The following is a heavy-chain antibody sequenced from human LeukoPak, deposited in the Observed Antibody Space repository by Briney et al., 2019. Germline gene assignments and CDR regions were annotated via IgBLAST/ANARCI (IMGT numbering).Heavy chain of an antibody. CDR1: GFTFSIDG. CDR2: IWYDAGNK. CDR3: ASASSYGSSGSCFRNN. Sequence: RGSLRLSCAPSGFTFSIDGMHWVRHAPGKGLEWGAVIWYDAGNKYSADSVKGRFPISRDISKSTLCLPINNLTAEDTAVYFCASASSYGSSGSCFRNNWGQGTLVTVSS. J-gene: IGHJ4*02. V-gene: IGHV3-33*01. D-gene: IGHD2-15*01.